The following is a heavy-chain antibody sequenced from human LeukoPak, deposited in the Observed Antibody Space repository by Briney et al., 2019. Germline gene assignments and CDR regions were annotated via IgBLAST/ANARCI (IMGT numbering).Heavy chain of an antibody. J-gene: IGHJ4*02. V-gene: IGHV3-7*01. Sequence: GGSLRLPCVGSGYIFSTYWMNWVRQAPGKGLEWVANIKQDGSEKYHVDSVKGRFTISRDNAKNSLYLQMNSLRAEDTAVYYCARGAYYYEDWGQGTLVTVSS. D-gene: IGHD3-22*01. CDR1: GYIFSTYW. CDR3: ARGAYYYED. CDR2: IKQDGSEK.